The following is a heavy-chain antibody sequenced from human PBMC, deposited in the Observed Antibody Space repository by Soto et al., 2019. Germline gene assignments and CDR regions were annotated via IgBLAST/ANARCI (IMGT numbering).Heavy chain of an antibody. V-gene: IGHV2-5*02. CDR2: IYWDDDK. D-gene: IGHD2-2*01. CDR1: AFSLSTTAVG. Sequence: QITLKESGPTLVKPTQTLTLTCTFSAFSLSTTAVGVGWIRQPPGKALEWLALIYWDDDKRYSPSLKSRLTITKDTSKNQVVLTMTNVDPVDTATYYCAHSAFGVPADYFDYWGQGTLVTVSS. J-gene: IGHJ4*02. CDR3: AHSAFGVPADYFDY.